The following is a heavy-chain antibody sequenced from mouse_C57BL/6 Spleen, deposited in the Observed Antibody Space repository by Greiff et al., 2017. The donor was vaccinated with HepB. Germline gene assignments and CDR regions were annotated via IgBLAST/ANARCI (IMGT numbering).Heavy chain of an antibody. J-gene: IGHJ4*01. V-gene: IGHV1-61*01. Sequence: VQLQQPGAELVRPGSSVKLSCKASGYTFTSYWLDWVKQRPGQGLEWIGNIYPSYSETHYNQKFKDKATFTVDKSSSTAYMQHSSLTSEDAAVYYGAGVGREYDMDYWGQGTAVTVSS. CDR2: IYPSYSET. D-gene: IGHD2-14*01. CDR1: GYTFTSYW. CDR3: AGVGREYDMDY.